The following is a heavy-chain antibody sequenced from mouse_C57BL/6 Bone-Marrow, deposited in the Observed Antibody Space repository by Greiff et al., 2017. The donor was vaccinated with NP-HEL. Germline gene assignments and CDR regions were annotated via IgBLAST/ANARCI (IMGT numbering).Heavy chain of an antibody. CDR1: GYSFTGYY. CDR3: ARDWDYDEVYYAMDY. Sequence: EVQLQQSGPELVKPGASVKISCKASGYSFTGYYMNWVKQSPEKSLEWIGEINPSTGGTTYNQTFKAKATLTVDKSSSTAYMQLKSLTSEDSAVYYCARDWDYDEVYYAMDYWGQGTSVTVSS. CDR2: INPSTGGT. J-gene: IGHJ4*01. V-gene: IGHV1-42*01. D-gene: IGHD2-4*01.